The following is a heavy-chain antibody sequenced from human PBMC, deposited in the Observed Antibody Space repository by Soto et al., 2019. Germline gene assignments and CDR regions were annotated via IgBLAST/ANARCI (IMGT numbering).Heavy chain of an antibody. CDR3: SQSRAF. Sequence: GWSLRLSCAASGFTCRSYWMAWVRQAPGKGLEWVANINQDGSEKHYVDSVKGRFTISRDNAKNSLYLQMSSLTAEDSALYYFSQSRAFWGQRTPGTVSP. V-gene: IGHV3-7*01. CDR2: INQDGSEK. CDR1: GFTCRSYW. J-gene: IGHJ4*02.